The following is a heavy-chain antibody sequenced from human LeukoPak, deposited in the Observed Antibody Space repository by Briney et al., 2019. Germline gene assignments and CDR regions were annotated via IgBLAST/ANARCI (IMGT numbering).Heavy chain of an antibody. CDR2: IYHSGST. J-gene: IGHJ5*02. V-gene: IGHV4-38-2*02. CDR3: ARSFEYSSSSPWFDP. D-gene: IGHD6-6*01. CDR1: GYSISSGYY. Sequence: PSETLSLTCTVSGYSISSGYYWGWIRQPPGKGLEWIRSIYHSGSTYYNPSLKSRVTISVDTSKNQFSLKLSSVTAADTAVYYCARSFEYSSSSPWFDPWGQGTLVTVSS.